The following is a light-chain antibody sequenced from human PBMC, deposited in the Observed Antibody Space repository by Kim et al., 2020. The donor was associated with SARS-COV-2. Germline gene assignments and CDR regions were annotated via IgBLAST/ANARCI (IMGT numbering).Light chain of an antibody. CDR3: SSYAGSKVV. V-gene: IGLV2-8*01. CDR1: SNDIGAYNY. J-gene: IGLJ2*01. Sequence: QSALTQPPSASGSPGQSVSISCTGTSNDIGAYNYVSWYQQYPGKAPKLMISEVSKRPSGVPDRFSGSKSGNTASLTVSGLQAEDEADYYCSSYAGSKVVFGGGTKLTVL. CDR2: EVS.